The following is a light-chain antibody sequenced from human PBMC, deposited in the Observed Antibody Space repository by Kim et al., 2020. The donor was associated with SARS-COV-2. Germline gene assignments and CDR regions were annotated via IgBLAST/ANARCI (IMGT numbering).Light chain of an antibody. J-gene: IGKJ2*01. V-gene: IGKV4-1*01. CDR1: QSILDSSKNRNY. Sequence: IVMTQSPDSLAVSLGERATINCKSSQSILDSSKNRNYLAWFQQKPGQPPKLLIYWASSRESGVPDRFSGSGSGTDFTLTISSLQAEDVAFYYCQQYYGAPPYTFGQGTSWRS. CDR2: WAS. CDR3: QQYYGAPPYT.